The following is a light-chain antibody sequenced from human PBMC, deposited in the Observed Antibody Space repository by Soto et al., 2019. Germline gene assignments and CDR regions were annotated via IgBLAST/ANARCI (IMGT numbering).Light chain of an antibody. J-gene: IGKJ1*01. CDR1: QSVLYSSNNKNY. V-gene: IGKV4-1*01. Sequence: DIVMTQSPDSLAVSLGERATINCKSSQSVLYSSNNKNYLAWYQQKPGPPPKLLIYWASTRESGVPDRFSGSGSGTYFPLTISRLQAEDVAVYYCQQYHSTPRTFGQGTKVEIK. CDR3: QQYHSTPRT. CDR2: WAS.